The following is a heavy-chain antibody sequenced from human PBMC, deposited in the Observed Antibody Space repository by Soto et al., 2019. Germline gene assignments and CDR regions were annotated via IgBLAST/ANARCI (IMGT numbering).Heavy chain of an antibody. CDR3: ASSHCSGGSCQGNWFDP. Sequence: SETLSLTCAVYGGSFSGYYWSWIRQPPGKGLEWIGEINHSGSTNYNPSLKSRVTISVDTSKNQFSLKLSSVTAADTAVYYCASSHCSGGSCQGNWFDPWGQGTLVTVSS. J-gene: IGHJ5*02. CDR1: GGSFSGYY. D-gene: IGHD2-15*01. V-gene: IGHV4-34*01. CDR2: INHSGST.